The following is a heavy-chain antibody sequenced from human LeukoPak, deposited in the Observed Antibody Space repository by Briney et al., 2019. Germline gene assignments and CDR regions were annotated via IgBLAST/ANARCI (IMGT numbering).Heavy chain of an antibody. CDR1: GGTFSSYA. D-gene: IGHD3-22*01. J-gene: IGHJ3*02. CDR3: ELNLYYYDSSGFAFDI. V-gene: IGHV1-69*13. Sequence: SVKVSCKASGGTFSSYAISWVRQAPGQGLEWMGGIIPIFGTANYAQKFQGRVTITADESTSTAYTELSSLRSEDTAVYYCELNLYYYDSSGFAFDIWGQGTMVTVSS. CDR2: IIPIFGTA.